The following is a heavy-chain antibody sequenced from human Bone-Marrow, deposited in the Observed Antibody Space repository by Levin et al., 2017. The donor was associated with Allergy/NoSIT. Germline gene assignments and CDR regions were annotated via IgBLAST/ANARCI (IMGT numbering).Heavy chain of an antibody. CDR2: IRFDGSNT. Sequence: PGGSLRLSCAATGFTFSNFGMHWVRQAPGKGLEWVAFIRFDGSNTYYADSMKARFTISRDNSKNTLYLEMNSLRAEDTAVYYCAREAGPYYDTSGYYFASWGQGTLVTVSS. V-gene: IGHV3-30*02. CDR3: AREAGPYYDTSGYYFAS. J-gene: IGHJ4*02. D-gene: IGHD3-22*01. CDR1: GFTFSNFG.